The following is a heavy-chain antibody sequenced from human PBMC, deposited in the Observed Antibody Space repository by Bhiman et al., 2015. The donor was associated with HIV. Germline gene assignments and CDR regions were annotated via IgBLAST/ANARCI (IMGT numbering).Heavy chain of an antibody. D-gene: IGHD1-1*01. CDR2: IKSKTDGGTT. CDR3: IAEVLDPLGEH. CDR1: GFTFSNAW. Sequence: EVQLVESGGGVVKPGGSLRLSCVVSGFTFSNAWMSWVRQAPGKGLEWVGRIKSKTDGGTTDYAAPVKGRFTISRDDSQTTLHLHMSSLRSEDTAFYYCIAEVLDPLGEHWGQGALVTVSS. J-gene: IGHJ1*01. V-gene: IGHV3-15*01.